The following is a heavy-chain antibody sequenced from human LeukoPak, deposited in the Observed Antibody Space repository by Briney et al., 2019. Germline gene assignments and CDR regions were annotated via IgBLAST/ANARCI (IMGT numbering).Heavy chain of an antibody. D-gene: IGHD2-2*01. V-gene: IGHV3-21*01. CDR3: ARLVCSTIPCYGKFYFDS. Sequence: GGSLRLSCAASGFTFSSYAMEWVRQAPGKGLEWVSSITGSSDSIYYADSVKGRLTISRDNAKNSVYLQMNSLRAEDTAVYYCARLVCSTIPCYGKFYFDSWGQGTLVPVSS. J-gene: IGHJ4*02. CDR1: GFTFSSYA. CDR2: ITGSSDSI.